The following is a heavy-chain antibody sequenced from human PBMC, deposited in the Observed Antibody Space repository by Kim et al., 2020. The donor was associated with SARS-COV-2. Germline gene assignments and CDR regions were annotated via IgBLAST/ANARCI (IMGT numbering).Heavy chain of an antibody. Sequence: YAQKFQGRVTMTRDTSTSTVYMELSSLRSEDTAVYYCARASYDSSGYPDYWGQGTLVTVSS. D-gene: IGHD3-22*01. J-gene: IGHJ4*02. CDR3: ARASYDSSGYPDY. V-gene: IGHV1-46*01.